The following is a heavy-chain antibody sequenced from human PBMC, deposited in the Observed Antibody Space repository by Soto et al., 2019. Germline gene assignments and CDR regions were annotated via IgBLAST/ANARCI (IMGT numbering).Heavy chain of an antibody. Sequence: QVQVVESGGGVVQPGRSLRLSCAASGFTFSNYGMHWVRQAPGKGLDWVAVISYDGSIEYYSESVKGRFTMSRGNSENTVYLQMNSLRTEDTAVYFCGRDWVWFGAHPIDNWGQGTLVTVSS. CDR1: GFTFSNYG. J-gene: IGHJ4*02. CDR2: ISYDGSIE. CDR3: GRDWVWFGAHPIDN. V-gene: IGHV3-30*03. D-gene: IGHD3-10*01.